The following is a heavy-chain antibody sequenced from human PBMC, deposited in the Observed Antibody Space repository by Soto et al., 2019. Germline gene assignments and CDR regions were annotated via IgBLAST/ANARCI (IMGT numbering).Heavy chain of an antibody. CDR3: AKERRHSFDALDL. Sequence: PGWSLRLSCDASGSTFNFYGMHWVRQAPGKGLEWVAFISYDGSDKYYADSVRGRFTISRDNTKNTVWLQMNSLRGEDTAVYYCAKERRHSFDALDLWGQGTLVTVS. J-gene: IGHJ3*01. CDR1: GSTFNFYG. V-gene: IGHV3-30*18. CDR2: ISYDGSDK. D-gene: IGHD5-18*01.